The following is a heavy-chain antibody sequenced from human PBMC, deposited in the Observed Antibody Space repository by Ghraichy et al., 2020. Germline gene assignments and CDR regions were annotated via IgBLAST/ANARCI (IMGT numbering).Heavy chain of an antibody. V-gene: IGHV3-13*01. CDR3: ARAATMVRGVIGSPYYYGMDV. J-gene: IGHJ6*02. CDR1: GFTFSSYD. D-gene: IGHD3-10*01. CDR2: IGTAGDT. Sequence: GGSLRLSCAASGFTFSSYDMHWVRQATGKGLEWVSAIGTAGDTYYPGSVKGRFTISRENAKNSLYLQMNSLRAGDTAVYYCARAATMVRGVIGSPYYYGMDVWGQGTTVTVSS.